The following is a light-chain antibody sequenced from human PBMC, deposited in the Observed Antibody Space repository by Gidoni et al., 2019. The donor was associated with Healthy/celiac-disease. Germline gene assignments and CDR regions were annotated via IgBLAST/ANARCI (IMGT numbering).Light chain of an antibody. CDR2: GAS. CDR3: QQYNNWPGT. V-gene: IGKV3-15*01. J-gene: IGKJ1*01. CDR1: QSVNCN. Sequence: EIVMTQSPATQSVDPGERATLSYRASQSVNCNLAWYQQKPGQAPMLLICGASTRATGIPAMFSCSGSGTEFTLTISSLHSEDFAVYYCQQYNNWPGTFGQGTKVEIK.